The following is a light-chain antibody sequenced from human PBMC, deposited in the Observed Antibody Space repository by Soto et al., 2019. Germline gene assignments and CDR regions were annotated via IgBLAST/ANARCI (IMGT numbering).Light chain of an antibody. Sequence: QSVLTQPASVSGSPGQSITISCTGTSSDVGGYHYVSWYQHHPGKAPKLRMYDVSNRPSGVSNRFSGSKSGNTASLTSSGLQAEDEADSYCSSYTRSSPVVFGGGTQLTVL. J-gene: IGLJ2*01. V-gene: IGLV2-14*03. CDR2: DVS. CDR3: SSYTRSSPVV. CDR1: SSDVGGYHY.